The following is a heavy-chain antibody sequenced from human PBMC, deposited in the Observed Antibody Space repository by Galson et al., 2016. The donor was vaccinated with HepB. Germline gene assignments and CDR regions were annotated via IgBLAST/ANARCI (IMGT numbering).Heavy chain of an antibody. CDR2: IEQDGTDK. J-gene: IGHJ4*02. V-gene: IGHV3-7*01. CDR3: ARSWGRGSQTYPLEH. CDR1: GFTFSTHY. D-gene: IGHD1-26*01. Sequence: SLRLSCAASGFTFSTHYMSWVRQAPGKGLEWVANIEQDGTDKYYVDSVKGRFTISRDNAKNSLFLQMNSLRAEETAVYYCARSWGRGSQTYPLEHWGQGTLVTVSS.